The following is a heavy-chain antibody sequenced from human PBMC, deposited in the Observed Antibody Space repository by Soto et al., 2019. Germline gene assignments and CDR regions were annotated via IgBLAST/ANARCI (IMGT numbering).Heavy chain of an antibody. CDR3: TRWNGYGDL. V-gene: IGHV3-23*01. Sequence: DVQILESGGGLVEPGGSLRLSCAASGFSVSTYGVTWVRQGPGTGLEWVSGVSGGSGATHYRDSVKGRFTITTDSPENTAYLQMNSLRVEDTAVYYCTRWNGYGDLWGQGILVTVS. CDR1: GFSVSTYG. CDR2: VSGGSGAT. J-gene: IGHJ5*02. D-gene: IGHD1-1*01.